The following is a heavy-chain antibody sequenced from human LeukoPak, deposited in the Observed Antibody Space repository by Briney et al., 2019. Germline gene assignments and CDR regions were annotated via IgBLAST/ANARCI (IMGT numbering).Heavy chain of an antibody. V-gene: IGHV4-61*02. CDR1: GGSISSGSYY. CDR2: IYTSGST. Sequence: SETLSLTCTVSGGSISSGSYYWSWIRQPAGKGLEWIGRIYTSGSTNYNPSLKSRVTISVDTSQNQFSLKLTSVTAADTAVYYCATDASSFWSGYNIGMGAFDIWGQGTMVTVSS. J-gene: IGHJ3*02. CDR3: ATDASSFWSGYNIGMGAFDI. D-gene: IGHD3-3*01.